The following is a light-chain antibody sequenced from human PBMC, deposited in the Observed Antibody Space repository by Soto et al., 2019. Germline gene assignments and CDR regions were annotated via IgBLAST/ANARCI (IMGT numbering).Light chain of an antibody. J-gene: IGKJ1*01. CDR3: QQYGSSPRT. Sequence: EIVLTQSPGALSLSPGERATLSCGASQSVSSSYLAWYQQKPGQAPRLLIYGASTRATGIPDRFSGSGSGTDFTLTISRLGAEDFALYYCQQYGSSPRTFGQGTKVEIK. V-gene: IGKV3-20*01. CDR1: QSVSSSY. CDR2: GAS.